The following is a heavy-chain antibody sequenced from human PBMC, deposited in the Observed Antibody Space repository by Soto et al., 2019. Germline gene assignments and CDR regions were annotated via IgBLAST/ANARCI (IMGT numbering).Heavy chain of an antibody. J-gene: IGHJ4*02. Sequence: QVQLVQSGAEVKKPGASVKVSCKASGYTFTGYYMHWVRQAPGQGLEWMGWINPNSGGTNYAQKFQGRVTMTRDTSISTAYMELRRLRSDDTAVNYCARAIGAEWLSTSFDYWGQGTLVTVSS. CDR2: INPNSGGT. CDR3: ARAIGAEWLSTSFDY. CDR1: GYTFTGYY. V-gene: IGHV1-2*02. D-gene: IGHD3-3*01.